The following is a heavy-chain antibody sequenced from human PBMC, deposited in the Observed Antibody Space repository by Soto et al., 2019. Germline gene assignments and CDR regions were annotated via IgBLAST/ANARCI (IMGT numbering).Heavy chain of an antibody. V-gene: IGHV3-48*02. J-gene: IGHJ6*02. CDR3: ARDHGGSTWFVGIYYYFGVDV. CDR1: GFTLSSYN. CDR2: ISGSSDTI. D-gene: IGHD6-13*01. Sequence: GGSLRLSCAASGFTLSSYNMNWVRQAPGKGLEWVSYISGSSDTIYYADSVKGRFTISRDNAKNSLYLQMDSLRDEDTAVYYCARDHGGSTWFVGIYYYFGVDVWGQGTTVT.